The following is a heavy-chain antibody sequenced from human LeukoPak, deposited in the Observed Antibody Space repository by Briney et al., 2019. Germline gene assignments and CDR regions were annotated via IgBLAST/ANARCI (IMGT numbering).Heavy chain of an antibody. Sequence: SETLSLTCAVYGGSFSGYYWSWIRQPPGKGLEWIGGINHSGSTNYNPSLKSRVTISVDTSKNQFSLKLSSVTAADTAVYYCARGGVVVAAIDYWGQGTLVTVSS. V-gene: IGHV4-34*01. CDR2: INHSGST. CDR3: ARGGVVVAAIDY. D-gene: IGHD2-15*01. J-gene: IGHJ4*02. CDR1: GGSFSGYY.